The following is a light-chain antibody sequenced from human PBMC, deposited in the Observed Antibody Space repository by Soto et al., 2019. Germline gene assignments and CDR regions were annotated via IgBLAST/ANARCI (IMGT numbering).Light chain of an antibody. V-gene: IGLV2-8*01. Sequence: QCLLTQPPSASGSPGQSVTVSCTGTISDVGGFDYVSWYQQHPGKVPKLLIYQVNRRPSGVPDRFSGSKSGNTASLTVSGLQAEDEADYYCSSYGGSNTFVFGTGTKVTVL. CDR2: QVN. CDR3: SSYGGSNTFV. CDR1: ISDVGGFDY. J-gene: IGLJ1*01.